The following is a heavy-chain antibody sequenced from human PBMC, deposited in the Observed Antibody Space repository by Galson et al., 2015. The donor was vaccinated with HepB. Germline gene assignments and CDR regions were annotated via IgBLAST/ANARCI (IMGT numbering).Heavy chain of an antibody. CDR1: GYTFTDYY. D-gene: IGHD2-2*02. CDR2: VDPEDGET. J-gene: IGHJ4*02. CDR3: ATGRVPDAIMY. Sequence: VKGSCKVSGYTFTDYYMHWGQQAPGQGLEWMGLVDPEDGETIYAEKFQGRVTITAETSTDTAYMELSSPRSEDTAVYYCATGRVPDAIMYWGQGTLVTVSS. V-gene: IGHV1-69-2*01.